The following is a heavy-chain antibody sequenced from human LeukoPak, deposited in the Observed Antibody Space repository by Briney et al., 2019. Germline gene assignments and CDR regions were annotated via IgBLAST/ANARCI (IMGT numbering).Heavy chain of an antibody. CDR2: IYNTGST. V-gene: IGHV4-4*07. Sequence: SETLSLTCTVSGGSISSYYWSWIRQPAGKGLEWIGRIYNTGSTNYNPSLKSRVTMSVDTSKNQFSLKLSSVTAADTAVYYCARWATAITSYNWFDPWGQGTLVTVSS. D-gene: IGHD1-20*01. J-gene: IGHJ5*02. CDR1: GGSISSYY. CDR3: ARWATAITSYNWFDP.